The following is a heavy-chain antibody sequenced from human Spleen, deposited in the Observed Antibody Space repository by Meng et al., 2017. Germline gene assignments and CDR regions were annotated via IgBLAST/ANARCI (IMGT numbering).Heavy chain of an antibody. D-gene: IGHD4-11*01. V-gene: IGHV3-48*03. Sequence: GESLKISCAASGFYFGNAWMSWVRQAPGKGPEWLSYISSSGSSIYYADSVKGRFTISRDNAKNSLFLQMNSLRAEDTAVYYCARDPSSTTYYYYGMDVWGQGTTVTVSS. J-gene: IGHJ6*02. CDR2: ISSSGSSI. CDR3: ARDPSSTTYYYYGMDV. CDR1: GFYFGNAW.